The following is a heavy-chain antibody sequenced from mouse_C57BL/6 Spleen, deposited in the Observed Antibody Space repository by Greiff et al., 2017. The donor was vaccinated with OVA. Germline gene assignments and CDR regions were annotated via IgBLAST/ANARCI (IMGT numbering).Heavy chain of an antibody. CDR2: ISSGGSYT. Sequence: EVQRVESGGGLVKPGGSLKLSCAASGFTFSSYGMSWVRQTPDKRLEWVATISSGGSYTYYPDSVKGRFTISRDNAKNTLYLQMSSLKSEDTAMYYCARPYDGYYWFAYWGQGTLVTVSA. J-gene: IGHJ3*01. V-gene: IGHV5-6*01. D-gene: IGHD2-3*01. CDR3: ARPYDGYYWFAY. CDR1: GFTFSSYG.